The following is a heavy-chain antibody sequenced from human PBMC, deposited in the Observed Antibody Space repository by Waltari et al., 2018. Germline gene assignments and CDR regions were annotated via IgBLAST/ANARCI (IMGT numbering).Heavy chain of an antibody. CDR2: IYTSGST. CDR1: GGSISSGSYY. D-gene: IGHD1-20*01. J-gene: IGHJ4*02. V-gene: IGHV4-61*02. CDR3: ARGPRTSIITGTTEIGD. Sequence: QVQLQESGPGLVKPSQTLSLTCTVSGGSISSGSYYWSWIRQPAGKGLEWIGRIYTSGSTNYNPSLKSRVTISVDTSKNQFSLKLSSVTAADTAVYYCARGPRTSIITGTTEIGDWGQGTLVTVSS.